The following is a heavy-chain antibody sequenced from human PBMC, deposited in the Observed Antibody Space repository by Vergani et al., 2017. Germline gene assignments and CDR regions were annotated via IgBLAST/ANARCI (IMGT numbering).Heavy chain of an antibody. Sequence: LQLQESGPGLVKPSETLSLTCTVSGGPITYVSFYWGWIRQSPGKGLEWIGSIYYSENKFYNPSLESRVTLSIDTTKNQFSLKLKSVTAADTAVYYCVRGGRGDHGDFWSRLGPWGQGTRVIVSS. J-gene: IGHJ5*02. CDR2: IYYSENK. V-gene: IGHV4-39*01. CDR3: VRGGRGDHGDFWSRLGP. D-gene: IGHD3-3*01. CDR1: GGPITYVSFY.